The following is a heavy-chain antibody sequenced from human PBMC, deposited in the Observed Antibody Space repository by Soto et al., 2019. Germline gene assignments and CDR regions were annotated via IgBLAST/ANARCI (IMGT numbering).Heavy chain of an antibody. Sequence: QVQLVQSGAEVKKPGSSARVSCKASGDTFTGHAITWVRQAPAQGLEWLGVITPLLGTANYAPNFQGRVTITADDSATTTLLDLTSLQFDDTAVYYCARLGLEPEGANIPLMFALDVWGQGTTVTVSS. CDR3: ARLGLEPEGANIPLMFALDV. CDR2: ITPLLGTA. J-gene: IGHJ6*02. CDR1: GDTFTGHA. D-gene: IGHD2-8*01. V-gene: IGHV1-69*01.